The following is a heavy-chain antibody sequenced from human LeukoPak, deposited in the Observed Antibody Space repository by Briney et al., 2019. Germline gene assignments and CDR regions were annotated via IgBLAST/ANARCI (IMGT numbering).Heavy chain of an antibody. Sequence: SETLSLTCTVSGGSISSYYWSWIRQPPGKGLEWIGYIYYSGSTNYNPSLKSRVTISVDTSKNQFSLKLSSVTAADTAVYYCAKQRRDGYNYFDYWGQGTLVTVSS. CDR1: GGSISSYY. CDR2: IYYSGST. V-gene: IGHV4-59*08. CDR3: AKQRRDGYNYFDY. J-gene: IGHJ4*02. D-gene: IGHD5-24*01.